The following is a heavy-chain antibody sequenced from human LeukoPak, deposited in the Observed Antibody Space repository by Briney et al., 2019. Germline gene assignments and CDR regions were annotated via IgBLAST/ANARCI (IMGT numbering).Heavy chain of an antibody. V-gene: IGHV3-33*01. CDR2: IWSDGSSK. CDR3: ARGQPPSYYDMDV. Sequence: GGSLRLSCAASGFXFSSYGIHWVRQAPGKGLEWVAVIWSDGSSKHYADSVKGRFTISRGNSKNTLYLQMNSLRAEDTALYYCARGQPPSYYDMDVWGQGTTVTVSS. D-gene: IGHD6-13*01. CDR1: GFXFSSYG. J-gene: IGHJ6*02.